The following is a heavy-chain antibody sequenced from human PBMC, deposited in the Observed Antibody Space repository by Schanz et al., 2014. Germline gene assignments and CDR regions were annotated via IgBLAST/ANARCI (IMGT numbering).Heavy chain of an antibody. Sequence: QVHLVQSGAEVKKPGASVKVSCKASGYSFTGYYMNWVRQAPGQGLEWMGWINPSSGGTNYAQKFQGRVTTTRDTSSRTVYMQLSRLTSDDTAVYFCARERGRGYCSRTSCSKDYGMDVWGQGTTVTVSS. CDR3: ARERGRGYCSRTSCSKDYGMDV. CDR2: INPSSGGT. D-gene: IGHD2-2*01. V-gene: IGHV1-2*02. J-gene: IGHJ6*02. CDR1: GYSFTGYY.